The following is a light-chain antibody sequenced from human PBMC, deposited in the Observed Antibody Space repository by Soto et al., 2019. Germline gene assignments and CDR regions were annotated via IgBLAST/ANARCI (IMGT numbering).Light chain of an antibody. CDR2: RNS. CDR1: SSNIVSNY. CDR3: ATWDDRIYV. Sequence: QSVLTPPPSASVTPGQTVTISCSGSSSNIVSNYVYWYQQLPGMAPQLLIYRNSQRPLGVPVRFSGSKSGTAAYLSISGLKSEDEADYYCATWDDRIYVFGAGTKLTVL. J-gene: IGLJ1*01. V-gene: IGLV1-47*01.